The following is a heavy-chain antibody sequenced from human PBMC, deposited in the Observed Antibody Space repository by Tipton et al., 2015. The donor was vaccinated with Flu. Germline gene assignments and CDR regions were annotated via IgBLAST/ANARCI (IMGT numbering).Heavy chain of an antibody. CDR1: GFNFGDYG. CDR2: IRSKVYGGTI. V-gene: IGHV3-49*04. CDR3: TKEDSSAWDRGDSFDV. J-gene: IGHJ3*01. D-gene: IGHD6-19*01. Sequence: SLRPSCRGSGFNFGDYGLTWVRQAPGKGLEWVASIRSKVYGGTIEYAASVKGRFTISRDDSESVAYLQMNSLKTEDTGVFYCTKEDSSAWDRGDSFDVWGQGTKVTVSS.